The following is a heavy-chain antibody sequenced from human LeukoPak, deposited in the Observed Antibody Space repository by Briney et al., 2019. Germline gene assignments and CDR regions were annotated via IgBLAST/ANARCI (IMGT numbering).Heavy chain of an antibody. J-gene: IGHJ4*02. CDR3: ARYRRDGYNCYFDY. CDR1: GFTFSSYW. D-gene: IGHD5-24*01. CDR2: IKQDGSEK. Sequence: GGSLRLSCAASGFTFSSYWMSWVRQAPGKGLEWVANIKQDGSEKYYVDSVKGRFTISRDNAKNSLYLQMNSLGAEDTAVYYCARYRRDGYNCYFDYWGQGTLVTVSS. V-gene: IGHV3-7*01.